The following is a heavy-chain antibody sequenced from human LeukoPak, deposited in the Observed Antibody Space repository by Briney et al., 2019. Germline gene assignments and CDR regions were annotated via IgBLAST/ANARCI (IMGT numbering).Heavy chain of an antibody. CDR1: GFIFSSYS. V-gene: IGHV3-48*04. CDR3: TTYGRDGYRGYF. D-gene: IGHD5-24*01. CDR2: INGPSDTI. J-gene: IGHJ4*02. Sequence: GGSLRLSCAASGFIFSSYSMSWVRQAPGKGLEWVSYINGPSDTIYYADSVKGRFSISRDNAKYSVYLQMSSLRAENTAVYYCTTYGRDGYRGYFWGQGALVTVSS.